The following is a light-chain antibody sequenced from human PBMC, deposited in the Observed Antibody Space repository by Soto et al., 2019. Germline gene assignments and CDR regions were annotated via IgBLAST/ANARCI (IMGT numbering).Light chain of an antibody. CDR2: DSF. V-gene: IGKV3-11*01. CDR3: QQRSTWSVT. CDR1: QSVSRY. J-gene: IGKJ5*01. Sequence: EVVLPPSPATLYLSPGERATLSCRASQSVSRYLAWYQQKPGQAPRLRIYDSFNRATGIPARFSGSGSGTDFTLTISSLEPEDFAVYYCQQRSTWSVTFGEVTRLEI.